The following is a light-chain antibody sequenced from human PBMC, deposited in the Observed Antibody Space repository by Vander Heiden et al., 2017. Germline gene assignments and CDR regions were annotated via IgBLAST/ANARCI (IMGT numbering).Light chain of an antibody. CDR1: NNESKS. Sequence: SSVLPLRTPSSVAPGGTARVTCGGNNNESKSVHWDQQKPGQAPVLVVYDDSDRPSGIPERSSGSNSGNTATLTISRVEAGDEADYYCQVWDSSSDPYVFGTGTKVTVL. V-gene: IGLV3-21*02. CDR2: DDS. J-gene: IGLJ1*01. CDR3: QVWDSSSDPYV.